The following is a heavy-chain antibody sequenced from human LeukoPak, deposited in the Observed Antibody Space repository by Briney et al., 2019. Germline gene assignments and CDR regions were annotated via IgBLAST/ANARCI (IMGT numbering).Heavy chain of an antibody. D-gene: IGHD2-15*01. CDR3: AREVVVAATGRDFDY. CDR1: GYTFNNYG. J-gene: IGHJ4*02. V-gene: IGHV1-18*01. Sequence: ASVKVSCKASGYTFNNYGISWVRQAPGQGLEWMGWISAYNGNTNYAQKLQGRVTMTTDTSTSTAYMELRSLRSDDTAVYYCAREVVVAATGRDFDYWGQGTLVTVSS. CDR2: ISAYNGNT.